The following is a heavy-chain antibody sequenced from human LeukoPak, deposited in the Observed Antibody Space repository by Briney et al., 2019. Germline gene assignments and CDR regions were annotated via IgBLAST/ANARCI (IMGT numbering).Heavy chain of an antibody. J-gene: IGHJ3*02. CDR2: IYYTGIT. CDR1: GDSISSYY. D-gene: IGHD3-10*01. Sequence: SETLSLTCTVSGDSISSYYWSWIRQPPGKGLEWIEYIYYTGITKYNPSLKSRVTMSVDTSKNQFSLKLTSVTAADTAVYYCARYCSTSGTKAFGIWGQGTMVTVSS. CDR3: ARYCSTSGTKAFGI. V-gene: IGHV4-59*01.